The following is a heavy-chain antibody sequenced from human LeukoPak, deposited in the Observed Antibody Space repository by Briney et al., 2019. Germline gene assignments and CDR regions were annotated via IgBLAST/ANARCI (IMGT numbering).Heavy chain of an antibody. CDR2: MNPNSGNT. D-gene: IGHD4-17*01. CDR3: ARVPMTTVTPDFDY. Sequence: RASVKVSCKASGYTFTSYDINWVRQATGQGLEWMGWMNPNSGNTGYAQKFQGRVTMTRNTPISTAYMELSSLRSEDTAVYYCARVPMTTVTPDFDYWGQGTLVTVSS. V-gene: IGHV1-8*01. J-gene: IGHJ4*02. CDR1: GYTFTSYD.